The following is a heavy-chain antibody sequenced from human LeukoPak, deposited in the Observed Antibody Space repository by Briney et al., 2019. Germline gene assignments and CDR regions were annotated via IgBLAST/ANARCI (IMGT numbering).Heavy chain of an antibody. CDR1: GYTFIGFY. CDR2: INSNSGVP. Sequence: ASVKVSCKASGYTFIGFYIHWVRQAPGQGLEWMGWINSNSGVPTYAQTSQGRVTMTRDTTISTAYTQLSSLRSDDTAVYYCARDPLYSSGPISHDFWGQGTLVTVSS. J-gene: IGHJ4*02. D-gene: IGHD3-22*01. CDR3: ARDPLYSSGPISHDF. V-gene: IGHV1-2*02.